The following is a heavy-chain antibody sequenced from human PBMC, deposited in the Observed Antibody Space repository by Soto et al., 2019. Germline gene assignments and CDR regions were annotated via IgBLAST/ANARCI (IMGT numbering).Heavy chain of an antibody. Sequence: SVKVSCKASGFTFTSSAVQWVRQARGQRLEWIGWIVVGSGNTNYAQKFQERATITRDMSTSTAYMELSSLRSEDTAVYYCAAGDSLSSSWYIDYYYYYGMDVWGQGTTVTVSS. CDR2: IVVGSGNT. CDR1: GFTFTSSA. D-gene: IGHD6-13*01. V-gene: IGHV1-58*01. CDR3: AAGDSLSSSWYIDYYYYYGMDV. J-gene: IGHJ6*02.